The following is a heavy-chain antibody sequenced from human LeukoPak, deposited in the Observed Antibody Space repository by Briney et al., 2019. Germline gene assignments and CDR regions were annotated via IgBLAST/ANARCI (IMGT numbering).Heavy chain of an antibody. CDR1: GYTFTSYD. CDR3: AMSYDSSGYYVHFDY. Sequence: GASVKVSCKASGYTFTSYDINWVRQATGQGLEWMGWMNPNSGNTGYAQKFQGRVTITRNTSISTAYMELSSLRSEDTAVYYCAMSYDSSGYYVHFDYWGQGTLVTVSS. V-gene: IGHV1-8*03. J-gene: IGHJ4*02. D-gene: IGHD3-22*01. CDR2: MNPNSGNT.